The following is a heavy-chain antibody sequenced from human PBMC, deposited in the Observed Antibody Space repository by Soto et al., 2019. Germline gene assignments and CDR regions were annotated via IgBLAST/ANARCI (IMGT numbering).Heavy chain of an antibody. D-gene: IGHD3-10*01. CDR3: ARAGDYFGDY. CDR1: GYTLSIYG. J-gene: IGHJ4*02. Sequence: QIELVQSGAEVKKPGASVKVSCKASGYTLSIYGIQWVRQAPGQGLEWMGWIVAYNNRTIYAQKFRDRVTLTTDTSTTTAFMEVRTLTSDDTAVYYCARAGDYFGDYWGQGTLVTVSS. CDR2: IVAYNNRT. V-gene: IGHV1-18*01.